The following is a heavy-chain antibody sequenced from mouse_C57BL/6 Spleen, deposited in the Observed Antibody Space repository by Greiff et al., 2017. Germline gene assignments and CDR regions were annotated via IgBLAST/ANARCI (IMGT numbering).Heavy chain of an antibody. V-gene: IGHV1-42*01. CDR3: AISAGDYYGSSYGFAY. CDR1: GYSFTGYY. J-gene: IGHJ3*01. Sequence: VQLQQSGPELVKPGASVKISCKASGYSFTGYYMNWVKQSPEKSLEWIGEINPSTGGTTYNQKFKAKATLTVDKSSSTAYMQLKSLTSEDSAVYDCAISAGDYYGSSYGFAYWGQGTLVTVAA. CDR2: INPSTGGT. D-gene: IGHD1-1*01.